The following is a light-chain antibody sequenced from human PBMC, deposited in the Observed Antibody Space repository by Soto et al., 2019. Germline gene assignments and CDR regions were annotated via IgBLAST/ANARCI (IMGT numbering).Light chain of an antibody. V-gene: IGLV1-40*01. CDR3: QSYDSSLSGSV. CDR1: SSNIGAGYD. Sequence: QSVLTQPPSVSGAPGQRDTISYTGSSSNIGAGYDVHWYQQLPGTAPKLLIYGNSNRPSGVPDRFSGSKSGTSASLAITGLQAEDEADYYCQSYDSSLSGSVFGGGTKVTVL. CDR2: GNS. J-gene: IGLJ3*02.